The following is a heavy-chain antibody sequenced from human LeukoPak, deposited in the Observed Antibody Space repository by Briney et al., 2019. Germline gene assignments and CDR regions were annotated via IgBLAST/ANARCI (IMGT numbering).Heavy chain of an antibody. V-gene: IGHV3-33*01. Sequence: PGGSLRLSCAASGFTFSYYGMHWVRQAPGKGLEWLAVIWSDGSNKYYADSAKGRFTISRDTSKNTLYLQMNSLRAEDTAVYYCVRDRAAILDYWGQGTLVTVSS. J-gene: IGHJ4*02. CDR2: IWSDGSNK. CDR1: GFTFSYYG. CDR3: VRDRAAILDY. D-gene: IGHD2-21*01.